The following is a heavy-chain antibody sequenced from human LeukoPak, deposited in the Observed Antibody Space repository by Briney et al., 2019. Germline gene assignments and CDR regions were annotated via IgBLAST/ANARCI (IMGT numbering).Heavy chain of an antibody. CDR2: MNPNSGNT. V-gene: IGHV1-8*01. CDR3: ARPLSPAESYVYYYYGMDV. CDR1: GYTFTSYD. D-gene: IGHD2/OR15-2a*01. J-gene: IGHJ6*02. Sequence: GASVKVSCKASGYTFTSYDINWVRQATGQGLEWMGWMNPNSGNTGYAQKFQGRVTMTRNTSISTAYMELSSLRSEDTAVYYCARPLSPAESYVYYYYGMDVWGQGTTVTVSS.